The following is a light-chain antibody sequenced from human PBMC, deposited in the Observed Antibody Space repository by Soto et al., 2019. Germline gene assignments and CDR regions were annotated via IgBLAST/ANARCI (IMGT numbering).Light chain of an antibody. CDR1: RSNIGSNT. V-gene: IGLV1-44*01. Sequence: QSPLTQPPSASGAPGQRVTISCSGSRSNIGSNTVHWYQQFPGTGPKLLVYRTDHRPSRVPDRFSGSKSGTSASLAISGLQSEDESYYYCASWDDMLSGPVLGGGTKLTVL. CDR3: ASWDDMLSGPV. CDR2: RTD. J-gene: IGLJ2*01.